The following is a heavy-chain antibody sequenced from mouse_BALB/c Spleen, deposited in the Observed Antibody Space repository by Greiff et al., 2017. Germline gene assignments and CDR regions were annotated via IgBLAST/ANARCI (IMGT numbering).Heavy chain of an antibody. CDR1: GFTFSSYA. D-gene: IGHD2-1*01. V-gene: IGHV5-6-5*01. J-gene: IGHJ3*01. CDR3: ARGGDYYGNYEAY. CDR2: ISSGGST. Sequence: EVKLVESGGGLVKPGGSLKLSCAASGFTFSSYAMSWVRQTPEKRLEWVASISSGGSTYYPDSVKGRFTISRDNARNILYLQMSSLRSEDTAMYYCARGGDYYGNYEAYWGQGTLVTVSA.